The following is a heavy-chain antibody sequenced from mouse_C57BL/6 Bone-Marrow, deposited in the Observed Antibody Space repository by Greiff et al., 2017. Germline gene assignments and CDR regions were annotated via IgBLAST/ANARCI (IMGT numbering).Heavy chain of an antibody. CDR2: IDPYDSYT. V-gene: IGHV1-69*01. CDR1: GYTFTSYW. J-gene: IGHJ3*01. Sequence: VQLQQSGAELVMPGASVKLSCKASGYTFTSYWMHWVKQRPGQGLEWIGEIDPYDSYTNYNQQFKGKSTLTVAKSSSTAYMQLSSLTSEDSAVYYCARGGYCVWFAYWGQGTLVTVSA. D-gene: IGHD2-3*01. CDR3: ARGGYCVWFAY.